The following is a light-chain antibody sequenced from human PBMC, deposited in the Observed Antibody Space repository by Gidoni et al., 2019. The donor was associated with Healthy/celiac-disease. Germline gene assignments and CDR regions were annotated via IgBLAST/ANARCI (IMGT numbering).Light chain of an antibody. CDR3: QQYNNWPYT. Sequence: EIVMTQSPATLSVSTGERATLACRASQSVSSNLAWYQQQPGQAPRLLIYGASTRATGIPARFSGSGSGTEFTLTISSLQSEDFAVYYGQQYNNWPYTFGQGTKLEIK. CDR1: QSVSSN. CDR2: GAS. V-gene: IGKV3-15*01. J-gene: IGKJ2*01.